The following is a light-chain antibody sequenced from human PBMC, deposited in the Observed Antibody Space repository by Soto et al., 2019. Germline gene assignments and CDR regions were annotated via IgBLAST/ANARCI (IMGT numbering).Light chain of an antibody. Sequence: DIQMTQSPSTLSASVGDRVTITCRASQSISSWLAWYQQKPGKAPKLLIYKASTLESGVPSRFSGSGSGTEFTLTSSSRQPDDFATYYCQQSFTFGPGTKVDIK. CDR1: QSISSW. J-gene: IGKJ3*01. CDR3: QQSFT. CDR2: KAS. V-gene: IGKV1-5*03.